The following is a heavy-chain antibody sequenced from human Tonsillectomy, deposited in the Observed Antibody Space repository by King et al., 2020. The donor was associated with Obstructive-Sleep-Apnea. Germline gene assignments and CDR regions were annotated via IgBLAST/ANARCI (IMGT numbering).Heavy chain of an antibody. CDR2: IRYDGSNE. CDR1: NFTFRSYA. V-gene: IGHV3-30*02. D-gene: IGHD6-13*01. CDR3: AKSSGVAAAGTYSFDY. J-gene: IGHJ4*02. Sequence: VQLGESGGGVVQPGGSLRLSCVASNFTFRSYAMHWVRQAPGKGLEWVAFIRYDGSNEYYVDSVKGRFTISRDNSKNTLYLQMNSLRVEDTAVYYCAKSSGVAAAGTYSFDYWGQGTLVTVSS.